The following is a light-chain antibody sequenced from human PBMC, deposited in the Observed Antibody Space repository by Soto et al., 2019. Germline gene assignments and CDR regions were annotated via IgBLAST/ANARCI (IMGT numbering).Light chain of an antibody. Sequence: SVLTQPDHVSESPGQSITMSCTGTSSDIGDYNYVSRFQQRTEKAPELMIYGVNSRPPGVSNRFSGSKSGNTTSLTISGLQAEDEADYYSSSYTSSITYVVGSGTKVTVL. J-gene: IGLJ1*01. CDR2: GVN. CDR3: SSYTSSITYV. CDR1: SSDIGDYNY. V-gene: IGLV2-14*01.